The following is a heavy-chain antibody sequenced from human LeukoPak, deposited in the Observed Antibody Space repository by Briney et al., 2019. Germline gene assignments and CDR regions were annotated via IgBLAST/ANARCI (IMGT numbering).Heavy chain of an antibody. D-gene: IGHD1-26*01. CDR1: GYTFTSYG. CDR3: ARDLAWWELPHLDAFDI. J-gene: IGHJ3*02. Sequence: ASVKVSCKASGYTFTSYGISWVRQAPGQGLEWMGWISAYNGNTNYAQKLQGRVTMTTDTSTSTAYMELRSLRSDDTAVYYCARDLAWWELPHLDAFDIWGQGTMVTVSS. V-gene: IGHV1-18*01. CDR2: ISAYNGNT.